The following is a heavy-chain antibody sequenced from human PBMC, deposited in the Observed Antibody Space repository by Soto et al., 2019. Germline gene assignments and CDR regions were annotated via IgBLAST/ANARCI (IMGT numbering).Heavy chain of an antibody. V-gene: IGHV1-69*01. CDR2: IIAILGTS. J-gene: IGHJ5*02. Sequence: QVQLLQSGAEVKKPGSSVKVSCKASGGTFISYAISCVRQAPVQGVEWMGGIIAILGTSNYAQKFQGRLTITAEDSTSTAYTEMSSLRSEDTAVYYCARGRDGYTINWFDPWCEGTLVIDSS. D-gene: IGHD5-12*01. CDR3: ARGRDGYTINWFDP. CDR1: GGTFISYA.